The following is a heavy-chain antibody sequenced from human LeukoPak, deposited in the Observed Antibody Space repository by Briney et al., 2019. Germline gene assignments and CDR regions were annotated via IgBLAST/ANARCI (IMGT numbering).Heavy chain of an antibody. V-gene: IGHV3-7*01. CDR3: ARYSGWGDYYGMDV. D-gene: IGHD6-19*01. CDR1: GFTFSSYW. Sequence: GGSLRLSCAASGFTFSSYWMSWVRQAPGKGLEWVANIKQDGSEKYYVDSVKGRFTISRDNAKNSLYLQMNSLRAEDTAVYYCARYSGWGDYYGMDVWGQGTTVTVSS. J-gene: IGHJ6*02. CDR2: IKQDGSEK.